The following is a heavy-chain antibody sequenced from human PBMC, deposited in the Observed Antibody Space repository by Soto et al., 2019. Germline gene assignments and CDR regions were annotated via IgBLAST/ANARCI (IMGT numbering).Heavy chain of an antibody. Sequence: EVQLVESGGGLVKPGGSLKLSCAASGFTFSSYSVNWVRQAPGKGLEWVASISSNGIYIYYADSVKGRFTISRDNAKNSLALQMNSLRAEDTAVYYCARDEAATFYSYYYMDVWGQGTTVTVSS. D-gene: IGHD2-15*01. CDR3: ARDEAATFYSYYYMDV. J-gene: IGHJ6*03. V-gene: IGHV3-21*01. CDR2: ISSNGIYI. CDR1: GFTFSSYS.